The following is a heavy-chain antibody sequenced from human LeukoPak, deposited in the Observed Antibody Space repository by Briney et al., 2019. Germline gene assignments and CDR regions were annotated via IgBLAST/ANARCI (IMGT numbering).Heavy chain of an antibody. V-gene: IGHV3-23*01. Sequence: PGGSVRLSCAASGFTFSSYAMSWVRQAPGKGLEWVSAISGSGGSTYYADSVKGRFTISRDNSKNTLYLQMNSLRAEDTAVYYCAKGAGYYDYVWGSRSTFDIWGQGTMVTVSS. J-gene: IGHJ3*02. CDR2: ISGSGGST. CDR3: AKGAGYYDYVWGSRSTFDI. CDR1: GFTFSSYA. D-gene: IGHD3-16*01.